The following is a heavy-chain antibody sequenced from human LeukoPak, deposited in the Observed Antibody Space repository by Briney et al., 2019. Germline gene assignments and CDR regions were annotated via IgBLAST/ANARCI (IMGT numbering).Heavy chain of an antibody. J-gene: IGHJ5*02. Sequence: SETLSLTCTVSGGSISSSSYYWGWIRQPPGKGLEWIGSIYYSGSTYYNPSLKSRVTISVDTSKNQFSLKLSSVTAADTAVYYCARQVGAYGSGSIRWFDPWGQGTLVTVSS. CDR1: GGSISSSSYY. V-gene: IGHV4-39*01. CDR2: IYYSGST. D-gene: IGHD3-10*01. CDR3: ARQVGAYGSGSIRWFDP.